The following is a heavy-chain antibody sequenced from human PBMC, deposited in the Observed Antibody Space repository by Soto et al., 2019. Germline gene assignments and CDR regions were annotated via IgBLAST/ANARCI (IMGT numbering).Heavy chain of an antibody. CDR2: IYYTGIT. J-gene: IGHJ4*02. D-gene: IGHD6-19*01. CDR3: ARPARQDTVAGNY. CDR1: GGSISSSSYY. Sequence: QLHLQESGPGLVKPSETLSLTCTVSGGSISSSSYYWGWIRQPPGKGLEWIGSIYYTGITNYNPALKSRATISIDTSKNQFSLNLNSVTATDTAVYYCARPARQDTVAGNYWGQGTLVTVSS. V-gene: IGHV4-39*01.